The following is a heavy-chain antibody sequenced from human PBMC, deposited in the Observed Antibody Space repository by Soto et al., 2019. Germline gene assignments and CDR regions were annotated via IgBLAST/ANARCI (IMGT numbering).Heavy chain of an antibody. CDR2: ISGSGGST. D-gene: IGHD1-1*01. Sequence: GGSLRLSCAASGFTFSSYAMSWVRQAPGKGLEWVSAISGSGGSTYYADSVKGRFTISRDNSKNTLYLQMNSLRAEDTAVYYCAKDRFADRLERPRPLDYWGQGTLVTVSS. CDR1: GFTFSSYA. CDR3: AKDRFADRLERPRPLDY. J-gene: IGHJ4*02. V-gene: IGHV3-23*01.